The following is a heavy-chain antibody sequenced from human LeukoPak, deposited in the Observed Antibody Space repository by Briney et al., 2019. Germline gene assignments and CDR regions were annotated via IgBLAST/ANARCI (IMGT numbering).Heavy chain of an antibody. CDR1: GGSITDYY. CDR3: ARGPTRQYFDS. D-gene: IGHD6-6*01. CDR2: KSVSGHT. J-gene: IGHJ4*02. Sequence: SETLSLTCTISGGSITDYYWNWIRQSAGKGLEWIGRKSVSGHTNYRSSLESRVTMSVDTSKNQFSLRLTSVTAADTAVYYCARGPTRQYFDSWGRGTLVTVSS. V-gene: IGHV4-4*07.